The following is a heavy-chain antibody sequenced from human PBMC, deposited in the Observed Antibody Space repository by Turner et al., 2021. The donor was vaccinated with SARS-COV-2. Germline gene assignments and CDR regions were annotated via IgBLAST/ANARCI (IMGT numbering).Heavy chain of an antibody. CDR1: GFTVSSNY. Sequence: EVQLVESGGGLVQPGGSLRLSCAASGFTVSSNYMNGVRQAPGKGLEWVSVIYSGGSTYYADSVKGRFTISRDNSKNTLYLQMNSLRAEDTALYYCARDLGGTSSLGGYFDYWGQGTLVTVSS. J-gene: IGHJ4*02. CDR3: ARDLGGTSSLGGYFDY. CDR2: IYSGGST. D-gene: IGHD2-2*01. V-gene: IGHV3-66*02.